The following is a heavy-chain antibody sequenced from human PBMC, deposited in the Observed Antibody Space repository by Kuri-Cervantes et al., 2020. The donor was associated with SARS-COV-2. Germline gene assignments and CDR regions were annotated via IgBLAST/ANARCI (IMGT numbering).Heavy chain of an antibody. CDR1: GGSISSGDYY. CDR2: IYCSGST. J-gene: IGHJ5*02. CDR3: ARRINYWWFDP. V-gene: IGHV4-30-4*01. Sequence: SETLSLTCTVSGGSISSGDYYWSWIRQSPGKGLEWIGYIYCSGSTYYNPSLKSRVTISVDTSKNQFSLKLSSVTAAVTAVYYCARRINYWWFDPWGQGTLVTVSS. D-gene: IGHD4-11*01.